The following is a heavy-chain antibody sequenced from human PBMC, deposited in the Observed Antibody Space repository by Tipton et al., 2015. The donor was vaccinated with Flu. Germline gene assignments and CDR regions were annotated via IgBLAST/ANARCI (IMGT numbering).Heavy chain of an antibody. Sequence: TLSLTCTVSGGSISSYYWSWIRQPPGKGLEWIGYIYYSGSTNYNPSLKSRVTISVDTSKNQFSLKLSSVTAADTAVYYCARDRYDFWSGYMDVWGKGTTVTVSS. D-gene: IGHD3-3*01. J-gene: IGHJ6*03. CDR3: ARDRYDFWSGYMDV. V-gene: IGHV4-59*12. CDR1: GGSISSYY. CDR2: IYYSGST.